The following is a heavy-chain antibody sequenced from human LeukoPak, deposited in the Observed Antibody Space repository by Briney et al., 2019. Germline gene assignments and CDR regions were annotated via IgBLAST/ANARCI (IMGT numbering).Heavy chain of an antibody. Sequence: SETLSLTCAVYGGSFSGYYWSWIRQPPGKGLEWIGEINHSGSTNYNPSLKSRVTISVDTSKNQFSLKLSSVTAADTAVYYCARPANYYDSSGYFGYFDYWGQGTLVTVSS. CDR1: GGSFSGYY. CDR3: ARPANYYDSSGYFGYFDY. D-gene: IGHD3-22*01. CDR2: INHSGST. V-gene: IGHV4-34*01. J-gene: IGHJ4*02.